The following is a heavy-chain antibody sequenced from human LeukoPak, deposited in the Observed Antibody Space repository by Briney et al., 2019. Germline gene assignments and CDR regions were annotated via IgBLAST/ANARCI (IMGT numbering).Heavy chain of an antibody. J-gene: IGHJ4*02. V-gene: IGHV3-7*01. CDR2: INQDGSAK. D-gene: IGHD1-7*01. Sequence: GGSLRLSCAASGFTLSSHWMTWVRQAPGKGLEWVANINQDGSAKYYVDSVRGRFTISRDNARNSMHLQMNSLRAEDTAVYYCARWEIRGTAHQLDYWGQGTLDTVSS. CDR1: GFTLSSHW. CDR3: ARWEIRGTAHQLDY.